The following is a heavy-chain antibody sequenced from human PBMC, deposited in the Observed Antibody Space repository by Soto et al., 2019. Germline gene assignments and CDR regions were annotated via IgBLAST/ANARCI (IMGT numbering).Heavy chain of an antibody. Sequence: SCAASGFTFSSYAMSWVRQAPGKGLEWVSAISGSGGSTYYADSVKGRFTISRDNSKNTLYLQMNSLRAEDTAGYYCGKGRKWIHLWLQGDYWGQGTLVTVSS. CDR1: GFTFSSYA. CDR3: GKGRKWIHLWLQGDY. V-gene: IGHV3-23*01. D-gene: IGHD5-18*01. CDR2: ISGSGGST. J-gene: IGHJ4*02.